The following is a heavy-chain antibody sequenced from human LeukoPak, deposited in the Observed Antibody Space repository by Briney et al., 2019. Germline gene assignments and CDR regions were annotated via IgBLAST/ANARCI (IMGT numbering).Heavy chain of an antibody. D-gene: IGHD6-19*01. CDR2: INHSGST. Sequence: SETLSLTCAVYGGSFGGYYWSWIRQPPGKGLEWIGEINHSGSTNYNPSLKSRVTISVDTSKNQFSLKLSSVTAADTAVYYCARAGAVAGGKNAFDIWGQGTMVTVSS. J-gene: IGHJ3*02. CDR1: GGSFGGYY. V-gene: IGHV4-34*01. CDR3: ARAGAVAGGKNAFDI.